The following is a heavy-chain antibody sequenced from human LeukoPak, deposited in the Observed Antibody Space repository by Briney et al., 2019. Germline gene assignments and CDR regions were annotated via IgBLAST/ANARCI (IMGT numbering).Heavy chain of an antibody. CDR1: GFTFSSYA. CDR2: ISGSGGST. Sequence: GGSLRLSXAASGFTFSSYAMSWVRQAPGKGLEWVSAISGSGGSTNYADSVKGRFTISRDNSKNTLYLQMNSLRAEDTAVYYCAKVNGYYYDSSGYSGYWGQGTLVTVSS. V-gene: IGHV3-23*01. CDR3: AKVNGYYYDSSGYSGY. J-gene: IGHJ4*02. D-gene: IGHD3-22*01.